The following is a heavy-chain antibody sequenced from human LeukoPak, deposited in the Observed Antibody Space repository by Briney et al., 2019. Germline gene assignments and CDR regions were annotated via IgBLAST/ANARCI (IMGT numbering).Heavy chain of an antibody. CDR1: GFTFSSYS. V-gene: IGHV3-21*01. CDR3: ARLSVLRFLEWLFADAFDI. Sequence: GGSLRLSCAASGFTFSSYSMNWVRQAPGKGLEWVSSISSSSSYIYYADSVKGRFTISRDNAKNSLYLQMNSLRAEDTAVYYCARLSVLRFLEWLFADAFDIWGQGTMVTVSS. D-gene: IGHD3-3*01. CDR2: ISSSSSYI. J-gene: IGHJ3*02.